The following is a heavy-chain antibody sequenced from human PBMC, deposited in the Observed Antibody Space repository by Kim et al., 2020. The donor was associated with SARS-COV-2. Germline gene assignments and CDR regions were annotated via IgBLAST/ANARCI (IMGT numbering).Heavy chain of an antibody. CDR3: ARSMEEYCGGDCYSLYDY. J-gene: IGHJ4*02. V-gene: IGHV1-69*13. D-gene: IGHD2-21*01. Sequence: SVKVSCKASGGTFSSYAISWVRQAPGQGLEWMGGIIPIFGTANYAQKFQGRVTITADESTSTAYMELSSLRSEDTAVYYCARSMEEYCGGDCYSLYDYWGQGTLVTVSS. CDR2: IIPIFGTA. CDR1: GGTFSSYA.